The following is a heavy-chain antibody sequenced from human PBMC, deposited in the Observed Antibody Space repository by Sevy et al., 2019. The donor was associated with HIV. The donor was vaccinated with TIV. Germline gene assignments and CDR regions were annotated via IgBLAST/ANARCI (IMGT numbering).Heavy chain of an antibody. CDR3: ARGAPGSSGLYHYDSSGYAFDI. CDR2: MNPNSGNR. D-gene: IGHD3-22*01. V-gene: IGHV1-8*01. Sequence: ASVKVSCKGSGYTFTGYDINWVRQATGQGLEWMGWMNPNSGNRGYAQKFQGRVTMTRNTSISTAYMELSSLRSEDTAVYYCARGAPGSSGLYHYDSSGYAFDIWGQGTMVTVSS. J-gene: IGHJ3*02. CDR1: GYTFTGYD.